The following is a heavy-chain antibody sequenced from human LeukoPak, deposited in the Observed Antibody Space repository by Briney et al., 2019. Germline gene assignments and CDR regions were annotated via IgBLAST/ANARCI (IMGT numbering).Heavy chain of an antibody. CDR2: INEDGSIT. D-gene: IGHD1-26*01. V-gene: IGHV3-74*01. CDR1: GFTFRTYW. Sequence: GGSLRLSCAVSGFTFRTYWMHWVRQVPGEGLVWVSRINEDGSITNYADSVKGRFSISRDNAKNTLYLQMNSLRAEDTAVYYCGRDMGGRSGYWGQGTLVTVSS. J-gene: IGHJ4*02. CDR3: GRDMGGRSGY.